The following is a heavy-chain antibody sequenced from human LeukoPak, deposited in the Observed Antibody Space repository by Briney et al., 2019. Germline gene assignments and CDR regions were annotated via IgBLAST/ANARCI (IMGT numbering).Heavy chain of an antibody. CDR2: TRNKVNSYTT. CDR1: GFTFSDHY. D-gene: IGHD1-26*01. J-gene: IGHJ4*02. CDR3: ARGVVGAAYYFDY. Sequence: GGSLRLSCAASGFTFSDHYMDWVRQAPGKGLEWVGRTRNKVNSYTTEYAASVKGRFTISRDDSKNSLYLQMNSLKTEDTAVYYCARGVVGAAYYFDYWGQGTLVTVSS. V-gene: IGHV3-72*01.